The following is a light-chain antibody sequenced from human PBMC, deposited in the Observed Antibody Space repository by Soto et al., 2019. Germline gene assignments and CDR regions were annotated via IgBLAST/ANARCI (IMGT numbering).Light chain of an antibody. CDR2: EVT. Sequence: QSALTQPASVSGSPGQSITISCTGTSSDVGGYKYVSWYQQHPGKAPKLMIYEVTNRPPGVSNRFSGSKSGNTASLTISGLQAEDEADYYCSSYTGSRTYAFGTGTKVTVL. CDR1: SSDVGGYKY. V-gene: IGLV2-14*01. J-gene: IGLJ1*01. CDR3: SSYTGSRTYA.